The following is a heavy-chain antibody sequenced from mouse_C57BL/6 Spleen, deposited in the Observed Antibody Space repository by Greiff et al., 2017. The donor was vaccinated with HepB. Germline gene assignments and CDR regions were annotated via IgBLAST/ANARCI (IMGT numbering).Heavy chain of an antibody. Sequence: EVQLQESGAELVRPGASVKLSCTASGFNIKDDYMHWVKQRPEQGLEWIGWIDPENGDTEYASKFQGKATIPADTSSNTAYLQLSSLTSEDTAVYYCTKYDYDEGPWFAYWGQGTLVTVSA. D-gene: IGHD2-4*01. J-gene: IGHJ3*01. CDR3: TKYDYDEGPWFAY. V-gene: IGHV14-4*01. CDR2: IDPENGDT. CDR1: GFNIKDDY.